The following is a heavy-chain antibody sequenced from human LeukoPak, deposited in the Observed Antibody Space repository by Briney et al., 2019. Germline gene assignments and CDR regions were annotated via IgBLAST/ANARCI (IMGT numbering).Heavy chain of an antibody. J-gene: IGHJ5*02. CDR3: ARELYGDYASWFDP. V-gene: IGHV4-59*11. D-gene: IGHD4-17*01. CDR1: GGSIRSHY. CDR2: VHYSGST. Sequence: SETLSLTCTVSGGSIRSHYWSWIRQPPGKGLEWIGYVHYSGSTNYNPSLKSRVTISVDTSKNQFSLKLSSVTAADTAAYYCARELYGDYASWFDPWGQGTLVTVSS.